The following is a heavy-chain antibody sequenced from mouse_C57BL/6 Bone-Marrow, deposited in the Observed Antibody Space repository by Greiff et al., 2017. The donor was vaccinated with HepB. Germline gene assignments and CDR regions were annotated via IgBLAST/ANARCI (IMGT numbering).Heavy chain of an antibody. CDR3: GSSPPRLYGNYGWYFDV. D-gene: IGHD2-1*01. V-gene: IGHV14-3*01. Sequence: EVQLQQSVAELVRPGASVKLSCTASGFNIKNTYMHWVKQRPEQGLEWIGRIDPANGNTKYAPKFQGKATITADTSSNTAYLQLSSLTSEDTAIYYCGSSPPRLYGNYGWYFDVWGTGTTVTVSS. CDR1: GFNIKNTY. CDR2: IDPANGNT. J-gene: IGHJ1*03.